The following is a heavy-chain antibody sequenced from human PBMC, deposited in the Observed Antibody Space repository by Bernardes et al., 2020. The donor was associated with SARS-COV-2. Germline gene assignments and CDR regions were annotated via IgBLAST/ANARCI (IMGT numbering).Heavy chain of an antibody. V-gene: IGHV4-34*01. J-gene: IGHJ3*02. CDR3: SRAFSGDAFDI. Sequence: SETLSLTCAAYGGSFSGSYWSWIRQHPGPGLEWIGEINHSGSTNYNPSPKSRVTISVDTSKNQFSLKLSAVTAADTAVYYCSRAFSGDAFDIWGQGTMVTVSS. CDR2: INHSGST. D-gene: IGHD3-3*02. CDR1: GGSFSGSY.